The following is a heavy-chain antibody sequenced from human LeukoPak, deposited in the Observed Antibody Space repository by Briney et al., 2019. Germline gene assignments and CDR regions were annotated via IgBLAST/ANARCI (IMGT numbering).Heavy chain of an antibody. Sequence: GGSLRLSCSASGFTLSHYTTHWGRHTPGEGLECVVVIWHDGSSKYYEASVKGRFTISRDNSKKTVSLQMNSLRAEDTAVYYCAKDAQRGFDYSNSLEYWGQGILVTVSS. J-gene: IGHJ4*02. CDR2: IWHDGSSK. V-gene: IGHV3-33*06. CDR3: AKDAQRGFDYSNSLEY. D-gene: IGHD4-11*01. CDR1: GFTLSHYT.